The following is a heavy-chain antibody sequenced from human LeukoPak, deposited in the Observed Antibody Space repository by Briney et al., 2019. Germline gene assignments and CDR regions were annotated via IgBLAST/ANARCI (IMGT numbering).Heavy chain of an antibody. V-gene: IGHV3-30-3*01. J-gene: IGHJ3*02. CDR3: ARDQYYDILSSGKHAFDI. D-gene: IGHD3-9*01. CDR2: ISYDGGNK. CDR1: GFTFSSYA. Sequence: GRSLRLSCAASGFTFSSYAMHWVRQAPGKGLEWVAVISYDGGNKYYADSVKGRFTISRDNSKNTLYLQMNSLRAEDTAVYYCARDQYYDILSSGKHAFDIWGQGTMVTVSS.